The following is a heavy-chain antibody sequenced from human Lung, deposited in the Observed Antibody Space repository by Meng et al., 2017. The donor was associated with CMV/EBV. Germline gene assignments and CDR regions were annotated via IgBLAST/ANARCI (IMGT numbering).Heavy chain of an antibody. CDR1: GGSISSYY. D-gene: IGHD3-22*01. CDR2: IYYSGST. J-gene: IGHJ6*02. V-gene: IGHV4-59*01. CDR3: ASVTGSSDSSGYYYYYGMDV. Sequence: SETLSLTCTVSGGSISSYYWSWIRQPPGKGLEWIGYIYYSGSTNYNPSLKSRVTISVDTSKNQFSLKLSSVTAADTAVYYCASVTGSSDSSGYYYYYGMDVWGQGTTVTVSS.